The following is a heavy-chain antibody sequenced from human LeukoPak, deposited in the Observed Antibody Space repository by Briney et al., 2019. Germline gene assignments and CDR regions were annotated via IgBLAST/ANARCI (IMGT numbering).Heavy chain of an antibody. Sequence: GGSLRLSCAASGFTFSSYSMNWVRQAPGKGLEWVSSISSSSSYIYYAHSVKGRFTISRDNAKNSLYLQMNSLRAEDTAVYYCARDHDRMDVWGKGTTVTVSS. CDR3: ARDHDRMDV. J-gene: IGHJ6*03. CDR2: ISSSSSYI. V-gene: IGHV3-21*01. CDR1: GFTFSSYS.